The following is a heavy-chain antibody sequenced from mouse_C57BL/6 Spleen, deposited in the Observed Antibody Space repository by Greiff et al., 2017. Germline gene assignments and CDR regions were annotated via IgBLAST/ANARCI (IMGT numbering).Heavy chain of an antibody. Sequence: QVQLQQPGAELVKPGASVKLSCKASGYTFTSYWMHWVKQRPGQGLEWIGMIHPNSGSTNYNEKFKSKATLTVDKSSSTAYMQLSSLTSEDSAVYYCARSGYGSSSGDYWGQGTTLTVSS. CDR2: IHPNSGST. V-gene: IGHV1-64*01. CDR3: ARSGYGSSSGDY. D-gene: IGHD1-1*01. J-gene: IGHJ2*01. CDR1: GYTFTSYW.